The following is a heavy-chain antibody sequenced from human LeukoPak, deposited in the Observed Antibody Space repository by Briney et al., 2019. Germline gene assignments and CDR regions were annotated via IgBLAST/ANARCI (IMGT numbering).Heavy chain of an antibody. D-gene: IGHD2-2*01. J-gene: IGHJ4*02. Sequence: ASVKVSCKASGYTFTGYYMHWVRQAPGQGLEWMGWINPNSGGTNYAQKFQGRVTMTRDTSISTVYMELSRLRSDDTAAYYCARGIVPAAHIDYWGQGTLVTVSS. CDR3: ARGIVPAAHIDY. CDR1: GYTFTGYY. CDR2: INPNSGGT. V-gene: IGHV1-2*02.